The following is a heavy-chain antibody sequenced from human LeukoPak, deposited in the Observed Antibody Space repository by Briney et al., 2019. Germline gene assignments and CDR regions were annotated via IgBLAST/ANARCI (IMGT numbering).Heavy chain of an antibody. Sequence: PGGTLRLSCAASGFTFSSYAMSWGRKAPGNGLEWFSAISGSGGSTYNADSVTCRFTISRDNSKNTLYLQMNSLRAEDTAVYYCAKVAGLAAPVDYWGQGTLVTVSS. CDR2: ISGSGGST. J-gene: IGHJ4*02. V-gene: IGHV3-23*01. D-gene: IGHD6-6*01. CDR3: AKVAGLAAPVDY. CDR1: GFTFSSYA.